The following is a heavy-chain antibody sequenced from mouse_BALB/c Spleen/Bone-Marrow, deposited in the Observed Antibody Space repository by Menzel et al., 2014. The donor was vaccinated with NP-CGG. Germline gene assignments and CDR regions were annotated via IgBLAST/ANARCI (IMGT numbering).Heavy chain of an antibody. CDR2: INPDSSTI. J-gene: IGHJ2*01. CDR1: GFDFSRYW. D-gene: IGHD2-4*01. Sequence: EVKLMESGGGLVQPGGSLKLSCAASGFDFSRYWMSWVRQAPGKGLEWIGEINPDSSTINYTPSLKDKFIISRDNAKNTLYLRLNKVRSEDTALYYRARLDYDGYLNYWGQGTTLTVSS. CDR3: ARLDYDGYLNY. V-gene: IGHV4-1*02.